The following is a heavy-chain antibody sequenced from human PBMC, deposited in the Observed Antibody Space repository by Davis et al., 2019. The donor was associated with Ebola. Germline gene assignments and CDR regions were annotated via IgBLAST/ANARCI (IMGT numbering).Heavy chain of an antibody. CDR2: ISSSSSTI. D-gene: IGHD2-2*01. V-gene: IGHV3-48*02. CDR3: ARDLGKIVLVPAAIDY. CDR1: GFMFSSYS. Sequence: GESLKISCSVSGFMFSSYSMNWVRRAPGKGLEWLSYISSSSSTIYYADSVKGRFTISRDNAKNSLYLQMNSLRDEDTAVYYCARDLGKIVLVPAAIDYWGQGTLVTVSS. J-gene: IGHJ4*02.